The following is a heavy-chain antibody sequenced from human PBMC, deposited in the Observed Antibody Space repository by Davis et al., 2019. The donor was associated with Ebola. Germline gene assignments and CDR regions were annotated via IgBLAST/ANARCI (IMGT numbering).Heavy chain of an antibody. D-gene: IGHD1-26*01. CDR1: GGSISSSSYY. V-gene: IGHV4-39*01. J-gene: IGHJ4*02. CDR3: ARRSESFAFDY. CDR2: IYYSGST. Sequence: SETLSLTCTVSGGSISSSSYYWGWIRQPPGKGLEWIGSIYYSGSTYYNPSLKRRVTISVDTSKNQFSLKLSSVTAADTAVYYCARRSESFAFDYWGQGTLVTVSS.